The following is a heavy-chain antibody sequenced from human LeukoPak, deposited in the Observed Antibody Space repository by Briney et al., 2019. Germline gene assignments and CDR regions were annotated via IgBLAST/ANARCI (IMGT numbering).Heavy chain of an antibody. CDR1: GPSVTSGGFY. CDR2: VYYTGST. D-gene: IGHD3-10*01. J-gene: IGHJ5*02. CDR3: ARHSGSGSLSRPFDP. V-gene: IGHV4-39*01. Sequence: PSETLSPTCSVCGPSVTSGGFYWGWLRQPPGKGLEWIATVYYTGSTYYNPSLKSRVTISIDTSKNQFSLSLRSLIAADTAVYYCARHSGSGSLSRPFDPWGQGTLVTVSS.